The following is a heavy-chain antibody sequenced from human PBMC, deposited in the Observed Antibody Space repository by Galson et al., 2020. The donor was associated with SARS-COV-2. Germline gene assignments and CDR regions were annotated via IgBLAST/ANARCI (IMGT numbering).Heavy chain of an antibody. CDR2: ISYDGSNK. V-gene: IGHV3-30*03. J-gene: IGHJ4*02. Sequence: QAGGSLRLSCAASGFTFSSYGMHWVRQAPGKGLEWVAVISYDGSNKYYADSVKGRFTISRDNSKNTLYLQMNSLRAEDTAVYYCACALLLPIDYWGQGTLVTVSS. CDR3: ACALLLPIDY. D-gene: IGHD3-10*01. CDR1: GFTFSSYG.